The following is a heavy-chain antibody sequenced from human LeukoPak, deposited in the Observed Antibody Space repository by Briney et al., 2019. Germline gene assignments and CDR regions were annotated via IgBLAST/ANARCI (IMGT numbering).Heavy chain of an antibody. CDR1: GFSFSGHW. V-gene: IGHV3-74*01. Sequence: GGSLRLSCTASGFSFSGHWMHWARQLPGKGLVWVPRISPTGSTTSYADSVKGRFTVSRDNAKNTLYLQVNNLRAEDTAVYYCARGPNSNWSGLDFWGQGTLLTVSS. D-gene: IGHD6-6*01. CDR3: ARGPNSNWSGLDF. CDR2: ISPTGSTT. J-gene: IGHJ4*02.